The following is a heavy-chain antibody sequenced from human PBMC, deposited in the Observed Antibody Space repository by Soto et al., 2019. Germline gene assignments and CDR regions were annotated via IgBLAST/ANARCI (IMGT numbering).Heavy chain of an antibody. CDR2: ISYDGSNK. CDR1: GFTFSSYG. D-gene: IGHD4-17*01. V-gene: IGHV3-30*18. CDR3: AKGPDYVRVSWSFHP. Sequence: QVQLVESGGGVVQPGRSLRLSCAASGFTFSSYGMHWVRQAPGKGLEWVAVISYDGSNKYYADSVKGRFTISRDNSKNTLYLQMNSLRAEDTAVYYCAKGPDYVRVSWSFHPWGQGTMVTVSS. J-gene: IGHJ5*02.